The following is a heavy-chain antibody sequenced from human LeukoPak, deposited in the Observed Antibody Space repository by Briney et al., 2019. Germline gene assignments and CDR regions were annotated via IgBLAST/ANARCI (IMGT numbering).Heavy chain of an antibody. CDR3: VTEPGYCTGGRCYGGWFDP. D-gene: IGHD2-15*01. CDR1: GGSFSGYY. CDR2: INHSGNT. Sequence: SETLSLICAVYGGSFSGYYWSWIRQAPGKGLEWIGEINHSGNTNYNPSLKSRVTISVDTSKNQFSLKLSSVTAADTAVYYCVTEPGYCTGGRCYGGWFDPWGQGTLVTVSS. V-gene: IGHV4-34*01. J-gene: IGHJ5*02.